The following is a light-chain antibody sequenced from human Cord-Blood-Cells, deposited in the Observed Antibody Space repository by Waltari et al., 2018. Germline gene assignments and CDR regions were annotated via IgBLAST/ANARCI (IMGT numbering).Light chain of an antibody. CDR3: SSYTSSSTPYV. CDR2: DVS. V-gene: IGLV2-14*01. J-gene: IGLJ1*01. CDR1: SSDVGGYNY. Sequence: QSALTQPASVSGSPGQSITISCTGTSSDVGGYNYVSWYQQHPGKAPKLMIYDVSNRHSGVSNRFSGSKSGNTASLTISGLQAEDKADYYCSSYTSSSTPYVFGTGTKVTVL.